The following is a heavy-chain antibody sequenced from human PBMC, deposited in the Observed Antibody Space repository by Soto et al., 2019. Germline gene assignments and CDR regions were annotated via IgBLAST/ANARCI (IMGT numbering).Heavy chain of an antibody. J-gene: IGHJ4*02. D-gene: IGHD1-26*01. CDR2: ISGNSRTI. CDR3: ARDFAWAFDY. CDR1: GFTFSSYS. Sequence: ESGGGLVQSGGSLRLSCVASGFTFSSYSMNWVRQAPGKGLEWVSYISGNSRTIHYADSVRGRFTISRDNAKNSLYLQMSSLRDEDTAVYYCARDFAWAFDYWGQGTLLTVS. V-gene: IGHV3-48*02.